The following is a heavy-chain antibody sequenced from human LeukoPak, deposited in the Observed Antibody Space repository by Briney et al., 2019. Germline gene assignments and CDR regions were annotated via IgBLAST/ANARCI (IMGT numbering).Heavy chain of an antibody. J-gene: IGHJ4*02. Sequence: GGSLRLSCAVSGLTFSSYGMHWVRQAPGKGLEWVAFIRYDGSNKYYADSVKGRFTISRDNSKNTLYLQMNSLRAEDTAVYYCAKGRTIVVVPAVPFDYWGQGTRVTVSS. D-gene: IGHD2-2*01. CDR3: AKGRTIVVVPAVPFDY. CDR2: IRYDGSNK. CDR1: GLTFSSYG. V-gene: IGHV3-30*02.